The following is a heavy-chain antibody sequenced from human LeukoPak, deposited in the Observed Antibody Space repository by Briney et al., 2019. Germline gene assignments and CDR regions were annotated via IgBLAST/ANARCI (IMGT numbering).Heavy chain of an antibody. CDR3: ARDRVIYDYVWGSYRYFDY. CDR1: GGTFSSYA. J-gene: IGHJ4*02. Sequence: ASVKVSCKASGGTFSSYAISWVRQAPGQGLEWMGGIIPIFGTANYAQKFQGRVTITADESTSTAYMELRSLRSDDTAVYYCARDRVIYDYVWGSYRYFDYWGQGTLVTVSS. CDR2: IIPIFGTA. V-gene: IGHV1-69*13. D-gene: IGHD3-16*02.